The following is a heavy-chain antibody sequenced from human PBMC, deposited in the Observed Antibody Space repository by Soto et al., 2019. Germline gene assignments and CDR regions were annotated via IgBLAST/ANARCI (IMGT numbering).Heavy chain of an antibody. CDR1: GYTFTRYG. V-gene: IGHV1-18*01. CDR3: ARDSLPIDYGDYYFDY. CDR2: ISAYNGNT. J-gene: IGHJ4*02. D-gene: IGHD4-17*01. Sequence: QVQLVQSGAEVKKPGASVKVSCKASGYTFTRYGISWVRQAPGQGHEWMGWISAYNGNTNYAQKLQGRVTMTTDTSTSTAYMELRCLRSDDTAVYYCARDSLPIDYGDYYFDYWGQGTLVTVSS.